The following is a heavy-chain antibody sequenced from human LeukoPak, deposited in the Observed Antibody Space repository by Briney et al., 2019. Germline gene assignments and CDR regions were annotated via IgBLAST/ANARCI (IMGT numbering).Heavy chain of an antibody. CDR2: IGGSGGNT. D-gene: IGHD2-21*02. Sequence: GGSLRLSCAASGFTFSSYAMSWVRQAPGKGLEWVSVIGGSGGNTYYADSVKGRFTISRDNSKNTLYLQMNSLRAEDTAVYYCAKTIVVVTAIRNGYDYWGQRTLVTVSS. V-gene: IGHV3-23*01. CDR3: AKTIVVVTAIRNGYDY. J-gene: IGHJ4*02. CDR1: GFTFSSYA.